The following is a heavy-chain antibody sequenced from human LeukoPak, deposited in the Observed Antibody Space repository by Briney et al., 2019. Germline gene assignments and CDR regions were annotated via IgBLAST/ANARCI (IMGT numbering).Heavy chain of an antibody. J-gene: IGHJ6*03. V-gene: IGHV4-39*07. Sequence: PSETLSLTCAVSGGSISSSSYYWGWIRQPPGKGLEWIGSIYYSGSTYYNPSLKSRVTMSVDTSKNQFSLKLSSVTAADTAVYYCARGVDILTGYYPYYMDVWGKGTTVTISS. CDR2: IYYSGST. CDR1: GGSISSSSYY. D-gene: IGHD3-9*01. CDR3: ARGVDILTGYYPYYMDV.